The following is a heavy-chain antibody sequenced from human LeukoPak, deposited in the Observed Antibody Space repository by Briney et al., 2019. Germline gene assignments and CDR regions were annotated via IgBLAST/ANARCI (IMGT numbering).Heavy chain of an antibody. V-gene: IGHV1-3*01. D-gene: IGHD1-1*01. J-gene: IGHJ5*02. CDR3: ASPLEPSVP. CDR2: INAVNGNT. CDR1: GYTLTELS. Sequence: ASVKVSCKVSGYTLTELSIHWVRQATGQRLEWMGWINAVNGNTKYAQKLQGRVTITRDTSTSTAYMELSSLRSEDTAVYYCASPLEPSVPWGQGTLVTVSS.